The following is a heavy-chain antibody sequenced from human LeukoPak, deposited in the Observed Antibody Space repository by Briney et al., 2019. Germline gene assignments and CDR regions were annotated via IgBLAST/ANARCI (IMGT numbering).Heavy chain of an antibody. D-gene: IGHD4-17*01. CDR3: ARDYLRGGDYGNWFDL. CDR1: GFTFSSYA. CDR2: ISYDGSNK. Sequence: GRSLRLSCAASGFTFSSYAMHWVRQAPAKGLEGVAVISYDGSNKYYADSVKGRFTISRDNSKNTLYLQMNSLRAEDTAVYYCARDYLRGGDYGNWFDLWGQGTLVTVSS. V-gene: IGHV3-30*04. J-gene: IGHJ5*02.